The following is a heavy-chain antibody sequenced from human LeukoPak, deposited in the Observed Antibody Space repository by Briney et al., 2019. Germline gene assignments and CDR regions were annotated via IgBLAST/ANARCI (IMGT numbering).Heavy chain of an antibody. J-gene: IGHJ3*02. V-gene: IGHV4-39*07. Sequence: PSETLSLTCTVSGGSISSSSYYWGWIRQPPGKGLEWIGSIYYSGSTYYNPSLKSRVTISVDTSKNQFSLKLNYVTAAGTAVYDCARARRVQPWGAVDIWGQGKMVNGSS. CDR1: GGSISSSSYY. D-gene: IGHD7-27*01. CDR2: IYYSGST. CDR3: ARARRVQPWGAVDI.